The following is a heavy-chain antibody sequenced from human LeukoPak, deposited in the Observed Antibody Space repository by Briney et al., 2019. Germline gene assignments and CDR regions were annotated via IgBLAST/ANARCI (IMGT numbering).Heavy chain of an antibody. J-gene: IGHJ5*02. Sequence: GRTLRLSCAASGFTFSLYCMHRVRQGPGKGLMCVSRLNEDGSIADYADSVKGRFTMSRDNAKGKVFLEMRGLTVEDTAIYFCVRERIYYSDLAYKERENFDPWGRGTLVTVSS. D-gene: IGHD1-26*01. CDR3: VRERIYYSDLAYKERENFDP. V-gene: IGHV3-74*01. CDR1: GFTFSLYC. CDR2: LNEDGSIA.